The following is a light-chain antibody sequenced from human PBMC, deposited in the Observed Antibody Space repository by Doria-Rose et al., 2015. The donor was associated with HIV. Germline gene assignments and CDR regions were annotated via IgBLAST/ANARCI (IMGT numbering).Light chain of an antibody. CDR2: EGS. CDR3: HQYGTSWT. Sequence: TQSPGTLSSSPGEGATLSCRASQSFSSTYLAWYQQKPGQAPSLLIYEGSTRATGIPDRFSASGSGTDFTLTINRLEPEDFALYYCHQYGTSWTFGQGTKVEI. V-gene: IGKV3-20*01. J-gene: IGKJ1*01. CDR1: QSFSSTY.